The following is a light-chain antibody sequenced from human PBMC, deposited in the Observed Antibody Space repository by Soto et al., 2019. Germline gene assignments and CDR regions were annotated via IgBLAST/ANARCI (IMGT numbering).Light chain of an antibody. J-gene: IGLJ1*01. V-gene: IGLV1-40*01. CDR1: SSNIGAGYD. CDR3: QSYDGTLSGSYV. Sequence: QSVLTQTPSVSGAPGQRVTISCTGNSSNIGAGYDVHWYQQLPGTAPKLVIYGTTNRPSGVPDRFSGSKSGTSASLAITGLQAEDEADYYCQSYDGTLSGSYVFGIGTKLTVL. CDR2: GTT.